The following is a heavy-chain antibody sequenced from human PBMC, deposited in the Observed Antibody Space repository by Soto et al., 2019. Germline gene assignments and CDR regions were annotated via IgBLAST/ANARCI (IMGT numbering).Heavy chain of an antibody. CDR3: SRAANWNHELANDFDY. V-gene: IGHV4-30-4*01. D-gene: IGHD1-1*01. CDR2: IFYSGST. CDR1: SGDCY. J-gene: IGHJ4*02. Sequence: SGDCYLICKITPAWKGLEWVGYIFYSGSTYYNPSLESRVTISVDTSENQFSLKLRSVTAADTAVYYCSRAANWNHELANDFDYWGQGTLVTVSS.